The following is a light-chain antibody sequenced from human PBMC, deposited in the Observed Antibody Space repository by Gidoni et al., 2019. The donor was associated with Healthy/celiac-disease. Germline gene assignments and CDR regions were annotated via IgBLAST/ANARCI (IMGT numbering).Light chain of an antibody. CDR3: QQYNSYSYT. CDR2: KAS. J-gene: IGKJ2*01. CDR1: QSISSW. V-gene: IGKV1-5*03. Sequence: DIQMTQSPSTLSASVGDRVTITCRASQSISSWLAWYQQKPGKAPKLLIYKASSLESGVPSRFSGSGSGTEFTLTISSLQPDDFATYYCQQYNSYSYTFRQXTKLDIK.